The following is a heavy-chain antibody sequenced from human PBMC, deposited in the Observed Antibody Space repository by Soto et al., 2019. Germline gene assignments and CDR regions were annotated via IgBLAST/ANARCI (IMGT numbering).Heavy chain of an antibody. D-gene: IGHD3-10*01. V-gene: IGHV3-48*03. Sequence: GGSLRLSCAASGFSFSDYEMNWVRQTPGKGLEWLSYISSSGGTIKYADSVKGRFTISRDNAKNSLYLQMHSLRADDTAVYYCARDAFEIYYKFGLDVWGQGTPVTVSS. J-gene: IGHJ6*02. CDR2: ISSSGGTI. CDR1: GFSFSDYE. CDR3: ARDAFEIYYKFGLDV.